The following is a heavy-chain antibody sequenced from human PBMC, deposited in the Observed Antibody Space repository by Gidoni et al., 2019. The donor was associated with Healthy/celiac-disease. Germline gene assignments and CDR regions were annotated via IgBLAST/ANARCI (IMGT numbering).Heavy chain of an antibody. CDR1: GGTFSSYA. V-gene: IGHV1-69*04. Sequence: QVQLVQSGAEVKKPGSSVKVSCKASGGTFSSYAISWVRPAHGQGREWMGRIIPIRGIANYAQKFQGRVTITADKSTSTAYMELSSLRSEDTAVYYCARDQDDYGGNPEYGMDVWGQGTTVTVSS. CDR3: ARDQDDYGGNPEYGMDV. CDR2: IIPIRGIA. J-gene: IGHJ6*02. D-gene: IGHD4-17*01.